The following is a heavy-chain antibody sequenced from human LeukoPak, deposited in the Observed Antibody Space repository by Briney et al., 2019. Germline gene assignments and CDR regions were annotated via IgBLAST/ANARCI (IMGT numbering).Heavy chain of an antibody. V-gene: IGHV3-7*03. CDR2: MKQDGREK. J-gene: IGHJ4*02. Sequence: GGSLRLSCAASGLTFSTNWMSWVRQAPGTGLEWVANMKQDGREKYYVDSVKGRFTISRDNAKNSLYLQMNSLRAEDTAVYYCARGWGSSWQWGGYYFDYWGQGTLVTVSS. CDR3: ARGWGSSWQWGGYYFDY. CDR1: GLTFSTNW. D-gene: IGHD6-13*01.